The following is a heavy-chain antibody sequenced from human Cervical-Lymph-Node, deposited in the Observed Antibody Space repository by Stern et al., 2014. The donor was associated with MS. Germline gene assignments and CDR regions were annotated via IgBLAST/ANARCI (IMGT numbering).Heavy chain of an antibody. CDR2: VSHSGTT. CDR1: GVSLSIDSYY. J-gene: IGHJ4*02. CDR3: ARHDRIALGTAIGK. V-gene: IGHV4-39*01. Sequence: QVQLQESGPGLVKPSETLSLTCSVSGVSLSIDSYYWGWVRQTPGKGLEWIGSVSHSGTTYYNPSLKSRVTISADTSNNQFPLNRISVTAADTGVYYCARHDRIALGTAIGKWGQGTLVTVSP. D-gene: IGHD2-21*02.